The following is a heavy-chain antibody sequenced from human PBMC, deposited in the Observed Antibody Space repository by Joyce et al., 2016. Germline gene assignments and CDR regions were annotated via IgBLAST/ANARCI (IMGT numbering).Heavy chain of an antibody. CDR3: ARGKAFDV. CDR1: GFTFIGNS. Sequence: EVQLVESGGGLVQPGGSLRLSCAASGFTFIGNSMSWRRQAPGGGLEWVANIKQDGSAVYYLDSVKGRFTVSRDNARSLVHLQMVSLRVEDTALYYCARGKAFDVWGQGTMVTVSS. CDR2: IKQDGSAV. V-gene: IGHV3-7*01. J-gene: IGHJ3*01.